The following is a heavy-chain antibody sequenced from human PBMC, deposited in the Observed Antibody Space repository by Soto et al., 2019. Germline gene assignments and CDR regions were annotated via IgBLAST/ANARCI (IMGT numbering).Heavy chain of an antibody. V-gene: IGHV1-18*01. Sequence: GASVKVSCKASGYIFSSFYINWVRQAPGQGLEWMGWTSGYSGNSKYAQKFQDRVTMTTDTSTNTGYMEMRSLTSDDTAVYYCARDIFGHVDAFDLWGQGTMVTVSS. D-gene: IGHD3-3*02. CDR3: ARDIFGHVDAFDL. J-gene: IGHJ3*01. CDR2: TSGYSGNS. CDR1: GYIFSSFY.